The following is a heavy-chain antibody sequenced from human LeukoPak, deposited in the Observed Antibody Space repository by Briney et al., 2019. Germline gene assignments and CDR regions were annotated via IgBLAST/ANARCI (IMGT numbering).Heavy chain of an antibody. D-gene: IGHD6-19*01. V-gene: IGHV3-23*01. CDR1: GFTFSSYA. CDR3: AKDSGYSSGWYGRGYDTFDI. Sequence: GGSLRLSCAASGFTFSSYAMSWVRQAPGKGLEWVSAISGSGGSTYYADSVKGRFTISRDNSKNTLYLQMNSLRAEDTAVYYCAKDSGYSSGWYGRGYDTFDIWGQGTMVTVSS. CDR2: ISGSGGST. J-gene: IGHJ3*02.